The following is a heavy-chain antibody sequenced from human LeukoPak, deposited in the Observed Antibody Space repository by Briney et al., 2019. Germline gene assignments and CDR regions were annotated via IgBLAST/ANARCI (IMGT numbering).Heavy chain of an antibody. CDR3: TTDGTYYYDSSGYYPTDY. CDR2: IKSKIDGGTT. CDR1: GFTFSSYA. V-gene: IGHV3-15*01. Sequence: GGSLRLSCAASGFTFSSYAMNWVRQAPGKGLEWVGRIKSKIDGGTTDYAAPVKGRFTISRDDSKNTLYLQMNSLKTEDTAVYYCTTDGTYYYDSSGYYPTDYWGQGTLVTVSS. D-gene: IGHD3-22*01. J-gene: IGHJ4*02.